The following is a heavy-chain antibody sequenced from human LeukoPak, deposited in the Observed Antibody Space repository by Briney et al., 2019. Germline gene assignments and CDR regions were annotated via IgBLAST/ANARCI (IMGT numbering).Heavy chain of an antibody. CDR1: GGSISSSSYY. CDR2: IYYSGST. D-gene: IGHD2-8*01. Sequence: SETLSLTCTVSGGSISSSSYYWGWIRQPPGKGLEWIGSIYYSGSTYYNPSLKSRVTISVDTSKNQFSLKLSSVTAADTAVYYCARDRDGVDPWGQGTLSPSPQ. V-gene: IGHV4-39*07. CDR3: ARDRDGVDP. J-gene: IGHJ5*02.